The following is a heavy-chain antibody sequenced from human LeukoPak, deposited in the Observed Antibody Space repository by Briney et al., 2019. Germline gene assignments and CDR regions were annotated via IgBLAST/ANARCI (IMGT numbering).Heavy chain of an antibody. CDR2: ISTSSNYI. V-gene: IGHV3-21*01. J-gene: IGHJ3*02. CDR1: GFTFSTYN. D-gene: IGHD1-26*01. Sequence: GGSLRLYCTASGFTFSTYNMNWVRQAPGKGLEWVSSISTSSNYIYYADSVKGRFTISRDNAKNSLYLQVNSLRVEDTDVYYCARDVGASGPDAFDIWGQGTMVTVSS. CDR3: ARDVGASGPDAFDI.